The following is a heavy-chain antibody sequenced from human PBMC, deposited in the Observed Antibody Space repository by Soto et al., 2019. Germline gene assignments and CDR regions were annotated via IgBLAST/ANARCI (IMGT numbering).Heavy chain of an antibody. D-gene: IGHD1-20*01. CDR3: ARGGISNQKWFDP. CDR1: GSTFSTYW. CDR2: IDPSDSYT. J-gene: IGHJ5*02. Sequence: PGESLKISCEDSGSTFSTYWISWVRQTPGKGLEWMGEIDPSDSYTIYSPSFHGHVTISSDKPARTAYLEWSSLKASDTAVYYCARGGISNQKWFDPWGQGTLVTVSS. V-gene: IGHV5-10-1*01.